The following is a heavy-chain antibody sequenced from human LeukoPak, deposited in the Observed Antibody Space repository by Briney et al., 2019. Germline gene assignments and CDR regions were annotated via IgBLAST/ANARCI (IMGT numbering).Heavy chain of an antibody. D-gene: IGHD1-26*01. CDR2: INPSVGSA. CDR1: GYTFTNYY. J-gene: IGHJ5*02. V-gene: IGHV1-46*01. CDR3: TRGGVGATTYVWFDP. Sequence: GASVKVSCKASGYTFTNYYIHWVRQAPGQELECMGIINPSVGSASYAQKFQGRVTMTRDKSTSTVYMELSSLRSEDTAVYYCTRGGVGATTYVWFDPWGQGTLVTVSS.